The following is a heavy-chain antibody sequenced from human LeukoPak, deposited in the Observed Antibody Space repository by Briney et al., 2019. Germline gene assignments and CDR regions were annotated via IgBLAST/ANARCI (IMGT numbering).Heavy chain of an antibody. J-gene: IGHJ4*02. CDR3: AKVGDYYGSGKYSNFDY. D-gene: IGHD3-10*01. V-gene: IGHV3-23*01. CDR1: GFTFSSYA. CDR2: ISGSGGRT. Sequence: GGSLRLSCAASGFTFSSYAMSWVRQAPGKGLEWVSVISGSGGRTYYADSVKGRFTISRDNSKNTLYLQMSSLRAEDTAVYYCAKVGDYYGSGKYSNFDYWGQGTLVTVSS.